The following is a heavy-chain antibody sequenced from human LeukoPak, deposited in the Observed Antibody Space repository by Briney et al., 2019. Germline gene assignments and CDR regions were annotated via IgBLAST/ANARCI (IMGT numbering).Heavy chain of an antibody. V-gene: IGHV1-18*01. CDR3: ARNLPGIGAFDI. D-gene: IGHD3-10*01. CDR1: GYTFSSYG. J-gene: IGHJ3*02. CDR2: ISGYNGNT. Sequence: ASVKVSCKASGYTFSSYGLNWVRQAPGQGLEWMGWISGYNGNTNYAQKLQGRVTMSTDTSTSTAYMELGSLRSDDTAVHYCARNLPGIGAFDIWGQGTMVTVSS.